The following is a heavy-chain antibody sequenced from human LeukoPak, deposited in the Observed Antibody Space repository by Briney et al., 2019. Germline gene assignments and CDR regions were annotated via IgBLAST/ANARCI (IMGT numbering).Heavy chain of an antibody. J-gene: IGHJ4*02. CDR2: IKQEGSEK. Sequence: PGGSLRLSCAASGFTFSNYWMSWVRQALGEGLEWVANIKQEGSEKYYVDSVKGRFTISKDNAKNSLYLQMNSLRAEDTAMYYCARDLPPWNYFDYWGQGSLVTVSS. V-gene: IGHV3-7*01. CDR1: GFTFSNYW. D-gene: IGHD1-1*01. CDR3: ARDLPPWNYFDY.